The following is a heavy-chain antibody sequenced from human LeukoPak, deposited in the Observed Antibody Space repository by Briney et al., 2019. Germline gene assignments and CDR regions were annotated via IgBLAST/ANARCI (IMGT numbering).Heavy chain of an antibody. CDR1: GYTFTKSW. J-gene: IGHJ4*02. CDR3: TRVSYGMGDY. CDR2: INPSNSDT. Sequence: GESLKISCKGSGYTFTKSWIGWVRQMSGKGLEWMAIINPSNSDTKYSPSFQGQVTISADTSTSTAYLQWGSLKASDTAIYYCTRVSYGMGDYWGQGTLVTVSS. D-gene: IGHD4-17*01. V-gene: IGHV5-51*01.